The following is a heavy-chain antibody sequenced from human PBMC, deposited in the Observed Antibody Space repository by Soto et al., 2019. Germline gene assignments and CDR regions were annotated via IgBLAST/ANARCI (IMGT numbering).Heavy chain of an antibody. J-gene: IGHJ6*02. CDR1: GGSISSYY. D-gene: IGHD3-10*01. CDR3: ARDLYYGSGSGGMDV. V-gene: IGHV4-59*01. Sequence: SETLSLTCTVSGGSISSYYWSWIRQPPGKGLEWIGYIYYSGSTNYNPSLKSRVTISVDTSKNQFSLKLSSVTAADTAVYYCARDLYYGSGSGGMDVWGQGTTVTVSS. CDR2: IYYSGST.